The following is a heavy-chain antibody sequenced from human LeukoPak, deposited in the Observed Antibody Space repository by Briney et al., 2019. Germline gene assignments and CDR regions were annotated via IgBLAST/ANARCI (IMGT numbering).Heavy chain of an antibody. V-gene: IGHV5-51*01. J-gene: IGHJ3*02. CDR1: GYGFTTYW. CDR2: IYPGDSDT. Sequence: GESLKISCKSSGYGFTTYWIAWVRQMPGKGLEWMGIIYPGDSDTRYSPSFQGQVTISADKSISTAYLQWTSLKASDSAMYYCARSEQQLAPDAFDIWGQGTMVTVSS. CDR3: ARSEQQLAPDAFDI. D-gene: IGHD6-13*01.